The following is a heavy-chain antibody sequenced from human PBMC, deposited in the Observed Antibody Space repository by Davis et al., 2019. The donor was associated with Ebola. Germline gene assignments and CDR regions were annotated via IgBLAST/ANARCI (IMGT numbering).Heavy chain of an antibody. CDR1: GGSFSGYY. CDR3: ARQIVVVPAATYYFDY. V-gene: IGHV4-34*01. CDR2: IYHSGST. J-gene: IGHJ4*02. Sequence: SETLSLTCAVYGGSFSGYYWSWIRQPPGKGLEWIGEIYHSGSTNYNPSLKSRVTISVDKSKNQFSLKLSSVTAADTAVYYCARQIVVVPAATYYFDYWGQGTLVTVSS. D-gene: IGHD2-2*01.